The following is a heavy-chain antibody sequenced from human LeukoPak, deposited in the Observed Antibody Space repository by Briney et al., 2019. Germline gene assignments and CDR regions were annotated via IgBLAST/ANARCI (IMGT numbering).Heavy chain of an antibody. Sequence: SETLSLTCTVSGGSISSSSYYWGWIRQPPGKGLEWIGSIYYSGSTYYNPSLKSRVTISVDTSKNQFSLKLSSVTAADTAVYYCARRRTGYPDYWGQGTLVTVSS. V-gene: IGHV4-39*01. D-gene: IGHD3-9*01. CDR1: GGSISSSSYY. CDR2: IYYSGST. J-gene: IGHJ4*02. CDR3: ARRRTGYPDY.